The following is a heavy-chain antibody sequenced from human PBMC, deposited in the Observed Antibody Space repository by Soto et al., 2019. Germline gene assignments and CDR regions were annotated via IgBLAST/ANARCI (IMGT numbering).Heavy chain of an antibody. D-gene: IGHD6-6*01. CDR3: AKDTVARDSSSSGGY. Sequence: PGGSLRLSCAASGFTFSSYAMSWVRQAPGKGLEWVSAISGSGGSTYYADSVKGRFTISRDNSKNTLYLQMNSLRAEDTAVYYCAKDTVARDSSSSGGYWGQGTLVTVSS. CDR2: ISGSGGST. J-gene: IGHJ4*02. V-gene: IGHV3-23*01. CDR1: GFTFSSYA.